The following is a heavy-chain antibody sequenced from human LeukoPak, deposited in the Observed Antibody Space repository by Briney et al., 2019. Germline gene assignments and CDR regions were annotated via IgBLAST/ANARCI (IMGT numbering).Heavy chain of an antibody. CDR1: GFTFSNYA. D-gene: IGHD1-26*01. CDR3: AKGDGRFRYLDY. J-gene: IGHJ4*02. Sequence: SGGSLRLSCAASGFTFSNYAMNWVRQAPGKGLEWVSAISGSGGSTYYADSVKGRFTISRDNSRNTLYLEMNSLRAEDTAVYYCAKGDGRFRYLDYWGQGTLVTVSS. V-gene: IGHV3-23*01. CDR2: ISGSGGST.